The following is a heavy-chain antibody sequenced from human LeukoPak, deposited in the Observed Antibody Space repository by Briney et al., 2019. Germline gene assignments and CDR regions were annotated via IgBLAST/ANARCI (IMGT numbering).Heavy chain of an antibody. CDR2: VSGSGGST. Sequence: GGSLRLSCTASRFTFRSYAMSWVRQAPGKGLEWVSAVSGSGGSTHYADSVKGRFTISRDNSKNTLYLQMNSLRAGDTAVYYCAKGTASGYGAFDIWGQGTMVTVSS. CDR3: AKGTASGYGAFDI. J-gene: IGHJ3*02. D-gene: IGHD3-22*01. V-gene: IGHV3-23*01. CDR1: RFTFRSYA.